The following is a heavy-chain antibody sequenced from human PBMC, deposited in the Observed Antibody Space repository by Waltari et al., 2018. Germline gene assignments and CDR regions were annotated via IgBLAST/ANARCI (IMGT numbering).Heavy chain of an antibody. J-gene: IGHJ4*02. CDR1: GFTVSSHY. Sequence: EVQLVESGGGLIQPGGSLRLSCAASGFTVSSHYMSWVHQAPGKGLEWVSVIYSGGSTYYADSVKGRFTISRDNSKNTLYLQMNSLRAEDTAVYYCARLKTTVTAAGNDYWGQGTLVTVSS. V-gene: IGHV3-53*01. CDR3: ARLKTTVTAAGNDY. CDR2: IYSGGST. D-gene: IGHD4-17*01.